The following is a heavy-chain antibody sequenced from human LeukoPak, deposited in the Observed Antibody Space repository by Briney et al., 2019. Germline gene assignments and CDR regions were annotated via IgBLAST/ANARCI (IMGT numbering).Heavy chain of an antibody. D-gene: IGHD6-19*01. V-gene: IGHV4-59*12. CDR2: IYYSGST. J-gene: IGHJ4*02. CDR1: GGSIGSYY. Sequence: SETLSLTCTVSGGSIGSYYWSWIRQPPGKGLEWIGYIYYSGSTNCNPSLKSRVTISVDTSKNQFSLKLSSVTAADTAVYYCARGGSSIAVAGTPFDYWGQGTLVTVSS. CDR3: ARGGSSIAVAGTPFDY.